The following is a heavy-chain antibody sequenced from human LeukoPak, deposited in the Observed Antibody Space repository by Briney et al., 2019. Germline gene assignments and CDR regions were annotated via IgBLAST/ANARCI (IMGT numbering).Heavy chain of an antibody. CDR1: GFTFSSYS. CDR2: IRGDSTET. V-gene: IGHV3-21*01. D-gene: IGHD3-3*01. J-gene: IGHJ4*02. Sequence: GGSLRLSCEGSGFTFSSYSMIWVRQAPGKGLEGVSSIRGDSTETRHADSLMGRFTISRDNAKKSLYLQMNSLRAEDTAVYYCARGHFGVVLDYWGQGTLVTVSS. CDR3: ARGHFGVVLDY.